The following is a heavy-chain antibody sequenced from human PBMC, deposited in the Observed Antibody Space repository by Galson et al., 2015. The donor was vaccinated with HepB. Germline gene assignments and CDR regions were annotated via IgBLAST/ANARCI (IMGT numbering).Heavy chain of an antibody. V-gene: IGHV3-30*04. CDR1: GFTFSSYA. D-gene: IGHD5-18*01. Sequence: TLRLSCAASGFTFSSYAMHWVRQAPGKGLEWVAVISYDGSNKYYADSVKGRFTISRDNSKNTLYLQMNSLRAEDTAVYYCARGGIQLWPKIDYWGQGTLVTVSS. CDR3: ARGGIQLWPKIDY. CDR2: ISYDGSNK. J-gene: IGHJ4*02.